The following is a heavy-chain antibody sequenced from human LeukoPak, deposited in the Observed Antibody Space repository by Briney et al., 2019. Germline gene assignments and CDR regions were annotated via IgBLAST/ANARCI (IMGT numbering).Heavy chain of an antibody. CDR2: INPSGGST. V-gene: IGHV1-46*01. Sequence: ASVKVSCKASGYTFTSYYMHWVRQAPGQGLEWMGIINPSGGSTSYAQKFQGRVTITRDMSTSTVYMELSSLRSEDTAVYYCARDQEPYYYDSSGYGDAFDIWGQGTMVTVSS. D-gene: IGHD3-22*01. J-gene: IGHJ3*02. CDR3: ARDQEPYYYDSSGYGDAFDI. CDR1: GYTFTSYY.